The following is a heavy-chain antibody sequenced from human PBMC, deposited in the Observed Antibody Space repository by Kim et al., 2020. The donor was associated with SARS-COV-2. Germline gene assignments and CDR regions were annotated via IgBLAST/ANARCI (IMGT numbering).Heavy chain of an antibody. V-gene: IGHV3-23*01. J-gene: IGHJ4*02. D-gene: IGHD2-2*01. Sequence: GGSLRLSCAASGFTFSSYAMSWVRQAPGKGLEWVSAISGSGGSTYYADSVKGRFTISRDNSKNTLYLQMNSLRDEDTAVYYCARGRAIVVVPASILGVPEDYWGQGTLVTVSS. CDR1: GFTFSSYA. CDR2: ISGSGGST. CDR3: ARGRAIVVVPASILGVPEDY.